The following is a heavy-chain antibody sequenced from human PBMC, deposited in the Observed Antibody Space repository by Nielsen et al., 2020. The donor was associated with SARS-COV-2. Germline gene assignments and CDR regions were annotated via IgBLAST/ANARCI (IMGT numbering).Heavy chain of an antibody. D-gene: IGHD3-3*01. CDR3: ARERVGGITIFGVVTRYGMDV. CDR1: GDSISTFY. J-gene: IGHJ6*02. V-gene: IGHV4-59*12. CDR2: VYYNGDT. Sequence: SETLSLTCTVSGDSISTFYWTWIRQPPGKGLEWIGHVYYNGDTNYNPSLKSRVTMSVDRSKNQFSLKLSSVTAADTALYYCARERVGGITIFGVVTRYGMDVWGQGTTVTVSS.